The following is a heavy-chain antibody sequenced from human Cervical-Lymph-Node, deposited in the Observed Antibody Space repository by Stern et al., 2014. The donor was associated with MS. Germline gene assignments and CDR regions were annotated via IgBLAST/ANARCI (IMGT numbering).Heavy chain of an antibody. D-gene: IGHD6-19*01. CDR2: IIPISGTT. Sequence: VQLVESGPEVKKPGSSVKVSCKASGDSFSRFAISWVRQAPGQGLEWMGGIIPISGTTKYAQKFQGRVTITADESTSSASLEVTSLRYEDTAVYYCASTLTGWDNPYHFYGMDVWGQGTTVTVSS. V-gene: IGHV1-69*01. CDR1: GDSFSRFA. J-gene: IGHJ6*02. CDR3: ASTLTGWDNPYHFYGMDV.